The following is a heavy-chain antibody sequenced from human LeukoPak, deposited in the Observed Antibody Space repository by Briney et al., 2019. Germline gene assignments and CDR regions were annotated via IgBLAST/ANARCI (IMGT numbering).Heavy chain of an antibody. D-gene: IGHD3-10*01. CDR1: GSTVSSNY. J-gene: IGHJ6*03. V-gene: IGHV3-53*01. CDR3: ARDITPYYYMDV. CDR2: IYSGGST. Sequence: GGSLRLSCAASGSTVSSNYMSWVRQAPGKGLEWVSVIYSGGSTYYADSVKGRFTISRDNAKNSLYLQMNSLRAEDTAVYYCARDITPYYYMDVWGKGTTVTVSS.